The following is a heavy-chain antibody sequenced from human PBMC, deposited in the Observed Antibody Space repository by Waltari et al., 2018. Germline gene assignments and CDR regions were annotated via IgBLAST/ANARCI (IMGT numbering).Heavy chain of an antibody. V-gene: IGHV1-2*02. CDR3: TREARSSGSYYGTLDY. Sequence: QVQLVQSGADMMSPGASVTVSCKASGYTFTGYYIHWVRQAPGQGPEWMGWINPNSGGTYYAQKCQGRVTMTRDTSISTSYMELSRLRSDDTALYYCTREARSSGSYYGTLDYWGQGTLVAVSS. D-gene: IGHD1-26*01. CDR2: INPNSGGT. J-gene: IGHJ4*02. CDR1: GYTFTGYY.